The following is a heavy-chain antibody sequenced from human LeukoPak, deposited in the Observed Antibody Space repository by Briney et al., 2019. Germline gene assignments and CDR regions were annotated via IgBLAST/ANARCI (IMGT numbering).Heavy chain of an antibody. V-gene: IGHV4-39*01. CDR2: IYYSGST. D-gene: IGHD3-22*01. CDR3: ATLYYYDSSGYGAFDI. J-gene: IGHJ3*02. CDR1: GGSISSSSYY. Sequence: PSETLSLTCTVSGGSISSSSYYWGWIRQPPGKGLEWIGSIYYSGSTYYNPSLKSRVTISVDTSQSQSFLKLSSVTAADTAVYYCATLYYYDSSGYGAFDIWGQGTMVTVSP.